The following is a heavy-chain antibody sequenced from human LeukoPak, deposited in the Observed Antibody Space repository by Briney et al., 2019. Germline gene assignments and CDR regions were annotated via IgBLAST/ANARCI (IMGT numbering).Heavy chain of an antibody. CDR2: IVNDGSGA. CDR3: VRDSPHSGFNIDFDY. Sequence: PGGSLRLSCAASGFTFISHWRHWVRQAPGKGLVWISRIVNDGSGATYVDSVKGRFTTSRDNAKNTLFLQMNSLRAEDTAVYYCVRDSPHSGFNIDFDYWGQGTLVTVSS. V-gene: IGHV3-74*01. CDR1: GFTFISHW. J-gene: IGHJ4*02. D-gene: IGHD2-15*01.